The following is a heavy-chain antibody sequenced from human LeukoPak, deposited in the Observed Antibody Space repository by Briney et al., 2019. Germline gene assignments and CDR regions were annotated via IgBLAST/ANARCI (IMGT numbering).Heavy chain of an antibody. CDR2: IYYSDST. V-gene: IGHV4-59*12. J-gene: IGHJ5*02. CDR3: ARGSRWFDP. CDR1: GGSISNYF. Sequence: SETLSLTCTVSGGSISNYFWSWIRQPPGKGLECIGYIYYSDSTNYNPSLKSRVTMSVDTSKNQFSLKLTSVTAADTAVYYCARGSRWFDPWGQGTLVTVSS.